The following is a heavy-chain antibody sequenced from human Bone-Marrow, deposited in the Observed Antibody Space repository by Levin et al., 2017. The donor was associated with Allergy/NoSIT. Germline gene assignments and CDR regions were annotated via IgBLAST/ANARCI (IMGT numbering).Heavy chain of an antibody. J-gene: IGHJ4*02. CDR3: ARDSAKVTAPFFDY. CDR1: GGTFSSYA. CDR2: IIPIFGTA. V-gene: IGHV1-69*01. D-gene: IGHD2-21*02. Sequence: KISCQASGGTFSSYAISWVRQAPGQGLEWMGGIIPIFGTANYAQKFQGRVTITADESTSTAYMELSSLRSEDTAVYYCARDSAKVTAPFFDYWGQGTLVTVSS.